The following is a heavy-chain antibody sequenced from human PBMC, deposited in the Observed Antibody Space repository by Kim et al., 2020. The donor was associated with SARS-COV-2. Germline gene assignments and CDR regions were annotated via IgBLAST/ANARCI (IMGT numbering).Heavy chain of an antibody. CDR3: ATTLEQWVASRYFYGLDV. CDR2: ITNNGTNK. D-gene: IGHD6-19*01. V-gene: IGHV3-30-3*01. CDR1: GFTFRNYA. Sequence: GGSLRLSCAASGFTFRNYALHWVRQAPGKGPEWVSVITNNGTNKYNADSVKGRITFTSDKSKDIPNLHMKSISMDDTGLYYCATTLEQWVASRYFYGLDV. J-gene: IGHJ6*01.